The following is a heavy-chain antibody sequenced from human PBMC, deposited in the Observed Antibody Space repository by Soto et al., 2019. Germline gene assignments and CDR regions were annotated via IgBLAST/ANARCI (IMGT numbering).Heavy chain of an antibody. CDR3: ARDWYYGSGSPRPDY. J-gene: IGHJ4*02. V-gene: IGHV3-33*01. Sequence: QVQLVESGGGVVQPGRSLRLSCAASGFTFSSYGMHWVRQAPGKGLEWVAVIWYDGSNKYYADSVKGRFTISRDNSTNPLYLQMNSLRAEDTAVYYCARDWYYGSGSPRPDYWGQGTLVTVSS. CDR1: GFTFSSYG. D-gene: IGHD3-10*01. CDR2: IWYDGSNK.